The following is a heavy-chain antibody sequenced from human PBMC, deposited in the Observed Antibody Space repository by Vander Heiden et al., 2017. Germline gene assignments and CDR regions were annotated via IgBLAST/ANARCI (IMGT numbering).Heavy chain of an antibody. D-gene: IGHD3-10*01. Sequence: QVQLQESGPGLVKPSETLSLHCTVPGGSISSYYWSWIGYIYYSGSTNYNPSLKSRVTISVDTSKNQFSLKLSSVTAADTAVYYCARGPFGERGYYFDYWGQGTLVTVSS. CDR1: GGSISSYY. CDR3: ARGPFGERGYYFDY. J-gene: IGHJ4*02. CDR2: IYYSGST. V-gene: IGHV4-59*08.